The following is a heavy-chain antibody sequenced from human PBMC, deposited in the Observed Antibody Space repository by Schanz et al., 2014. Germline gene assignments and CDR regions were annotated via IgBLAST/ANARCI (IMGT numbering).Heavy chain of an antibody. CDR2: ISAYNGNT. V-gene: IGHV1-18*01. J-gene: IGHJ6*02. Sequence: QVQLVQSGREVKKPGASVKVSCKASGYTFTTYGISWVRQAPGQGLEWMGWISAYNGNTNYAQKLQGRVTMTTDTSTSTAYKELRSLRSDDTAVYYCARDNLVSSSWYNYYGMDVWGQGTTVTVSS. CDR3: ARDNLVSSSWYNYYGMDV. CDR1: GYTFTTYG. D-gene: IGHD6-13*01.